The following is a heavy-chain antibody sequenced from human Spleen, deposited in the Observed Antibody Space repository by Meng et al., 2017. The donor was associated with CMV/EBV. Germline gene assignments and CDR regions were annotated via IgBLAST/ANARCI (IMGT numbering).Heavy chain of an antibody. J-gene: IGHJ4*02. CDR1: GYTFTAHY. Sequence: ASVKVSCKASGYTFTAHYFHWVRQAPGQGLEWMGWINPNSGGTNYAQKFQGRVTMTRDTSISTAYMELSRLRSDDTAVYYCARGGSRVLRFLEWLSFDYWGQGTLVTVSS. CDR2: INPNSGGT. CDR3: ARGGSRVLRFLEWLSFDY. V-gene: IGHV1-2*02. D-gene: IGHD3-3*01.